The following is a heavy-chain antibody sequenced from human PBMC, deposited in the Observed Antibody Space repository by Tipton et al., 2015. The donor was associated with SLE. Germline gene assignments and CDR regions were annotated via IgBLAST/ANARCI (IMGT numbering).Heavy chain of an antibody. CDR2: IYTSGST. CDR1: GGSISSYY. CDR3: ARPGSGSYSLDY. J-gene: IGHJ4*02. Sequence: TLSLICTVSGGSISSYYYSWIRQPAGRGLEWIGRIYTSGSTNYNPSLKSRVTMSVDTSKNQFSLKLSSVTAADTAVYYCARPGSGSYSLDYWGQGTLVTVSS. D-gene: IGHD1-26*01. V-gene: IGHV4-4*07.